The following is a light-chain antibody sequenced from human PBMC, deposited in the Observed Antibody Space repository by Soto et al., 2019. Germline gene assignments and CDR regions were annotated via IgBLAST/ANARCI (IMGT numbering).Light chain of an antibody. CDR1: QGISNY. CDR3: QTYDNAPAWT. J-gene: IGKJ1*01. V-gene: IGKV1-27*01. Sequence: DIQLTQSPSSLSASVGDRVTIACRASQGISNYLAWFQQKPGKVPKLLIFAASALQSGVPSRFSSSRSWTDFTLTIGSLQPEDVSTYYCQTYDNAPAWTFGQGTRVEIK. CDR2: AAS.